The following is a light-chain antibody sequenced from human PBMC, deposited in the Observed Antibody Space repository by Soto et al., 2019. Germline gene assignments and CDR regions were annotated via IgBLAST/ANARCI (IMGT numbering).Light chain of an antibody. V-gene: IGKV3-20*01. CDR2: AAS. CDR1: QTIRSDY. CDR3: QQYDISPWT. Sequence: EIVLTQSPGTLSLSPGERVTLSCRTSQTIRSDYLAWYQHNPGHAPRLLIFAASSRVTGIPDRFSASGSGTDFTLTISRLEPEDFAVYFCQQYDISPWTFGQGTKVDIK. J-gene: IGKJ1*01.